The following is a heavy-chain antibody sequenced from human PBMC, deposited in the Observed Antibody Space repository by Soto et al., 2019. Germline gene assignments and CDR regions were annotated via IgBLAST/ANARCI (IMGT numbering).Heavy chain of an antibody. CDR2: ISYDGSNK. CDR3: ARDENGTSGPRARFDC. CDR1: GLTLTTYG. D-gene: IGHD1-1*01. V-gene: IGHV3-30-3*01. Sequence: PGSSLRPSFTVPGLTLTTYGMSWFRRGPGKGLEWVSLISYDGSNKYSADSVKGRFTISRDNSDKTLYLEVSSLRPEETGRDLCARDENGTSGPRARFDCWG. J-gene: IGHJ4*01.